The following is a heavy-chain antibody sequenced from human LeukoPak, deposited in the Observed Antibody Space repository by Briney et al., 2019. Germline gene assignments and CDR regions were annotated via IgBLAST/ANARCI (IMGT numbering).Heavy chain of an antibody. Sequence: ASVKVSCKVSGYTLTELSMHWVRQAPGKGLEWMGGFDPEDGETIYAQKFQGRVTMTEDTSTDTAYMELSSLRSEDTAVYYCATGLGVGGRRYYYYGMDVWGQGTTVTVSS. CDR3: ATGLGVGGRRYYYYGMDV. CDR1: GYTLTELS. D-gene: IGHD3-3*01. J-gene: IGHJ6*02. V-gene: IGHV1-24*01. CDR2: FDPEDGET.